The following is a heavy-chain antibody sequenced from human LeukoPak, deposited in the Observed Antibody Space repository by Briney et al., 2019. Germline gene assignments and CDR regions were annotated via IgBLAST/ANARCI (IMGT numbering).Heavy chain of an antibody. CDR1: GASISSSNW. D-gene: IGHD5-12*01. J-gene: IGHJ6*03. CDR3: AREESYSGYGYYYYYMDV. CDR2: IYHSGST. Sequence: PSQTLSLTCAVSGASISSSNWWSWVRQPPGKGLEWIGEIYHSGSTNYNPSLKSRVTISVDKSKNHFSLKLSSVTAADTAVYYCAREESYSGYGYYYYYMDVWGKGTTVTISS. V-gene: IGHV4-4*02.